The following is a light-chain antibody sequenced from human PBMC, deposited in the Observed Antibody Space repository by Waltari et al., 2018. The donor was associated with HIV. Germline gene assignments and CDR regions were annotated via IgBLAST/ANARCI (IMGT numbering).Light chain of an antibody. CDR3: QQYNSYPYT. CDR1: QSISSS. V-gene: IGKV1-5*03. Sequence: DIQMTQSPSTLSASVADRVSITCRASQSISSSLAWYQQQPRKAPKLLIYKASSLESGVPSRFSGSGSATEFTLTINSLQPDDFASYYCQQYNSYPYTFGQGTKLEI. CDR2: KAS. J-gene: IGKJ2*01.